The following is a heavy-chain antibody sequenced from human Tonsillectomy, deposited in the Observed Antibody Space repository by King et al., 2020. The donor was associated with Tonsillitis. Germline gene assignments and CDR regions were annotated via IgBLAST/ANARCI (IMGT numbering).Heavy chain of an antibody. CDR1: GFTFSSYG. J-gene: IGHJ6*02. CDR2: IRYDGSNK. CDR3: AKDPATVGDYYYYNMDV. Sequence: VQLVESGGGVVQPGGSLRLSCAASGFTFSSYGMHWVRQAPGKGLEWVAFIRYDGSNKYYADSVKGRFTISRDNSKNTLYLQMNSLTAEDTAVYYCAKDPATVGDYYYYNMDVWGQGTTVSVSS. D-gene: IGHD2-15*01. V-gene: IGHV3-30*02.